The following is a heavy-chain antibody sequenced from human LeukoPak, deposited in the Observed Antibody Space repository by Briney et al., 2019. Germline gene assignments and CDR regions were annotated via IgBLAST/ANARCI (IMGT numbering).Heavy chain of an antibody. Sequence: GGSLRLSCAASGFTFSSYAMSWVRQAPGKGLEWVSAVSGRDDSTYYADSVKGRFTISRDNSKNTLYLQMNSLRAEDTAVYYCAKWGDYHILTGYYDPDYWGQGTLVTVSS. CDR2: VSGRDDST. CDR3: AKWGDYHILTGYYDPDY. CDR1: GFTFSSYA. J-gene: IGHJ4*02. V-gene: IGHV3-23*01. D-gene: IGHD3-9*01.